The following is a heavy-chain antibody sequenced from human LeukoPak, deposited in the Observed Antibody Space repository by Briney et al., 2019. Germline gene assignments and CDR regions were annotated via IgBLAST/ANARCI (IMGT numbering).Heavy chain of an antibody. CDR1: GFTFDDYA. CDR2: ISWNSGSI. D-gene: IGHD6-19*01. CDR3: ARDADSSGSDYFDY. J-gene: IGHJ4*02. Sequence: PGGSLRLSCAASGFTFDDYAMHWVRQAPGKGLEWVSGISWNSGSIGYADSVKGRFTISRDNAKNSLYLQMNSLRAEDTAVYYCARDADSSGSDYFDYWGQGTLVTVSS. V-gene: IGHV3-9*01.